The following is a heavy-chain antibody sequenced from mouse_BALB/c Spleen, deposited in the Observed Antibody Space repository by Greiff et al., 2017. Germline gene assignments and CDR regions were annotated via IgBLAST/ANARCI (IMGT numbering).Heavy chain of an antibody. CDR3: ARHGYDPHWYFDV. CDR1: GYSFTDYN. J-gene: IGHJ1*01. CDR2: IDPYNGDT. Sequence: EVQGVESGPELVKPGASVKVSFKASGYSFTDYNMYWVKQSHGKSLEWIGYIDPYNGDTSYNQKFKGKATLTVDKSSSTAFMHLNSLTSEDSAVYYCARHGYDPHWYFDVWGAGTTVTVSS. D-gene: IGHD2-2*01. V-gene: IGHV1S135*01.